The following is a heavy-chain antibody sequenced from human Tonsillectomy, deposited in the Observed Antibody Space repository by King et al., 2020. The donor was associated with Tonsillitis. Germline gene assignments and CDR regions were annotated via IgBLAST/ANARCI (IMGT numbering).Heavy chain of an antibody. J-gene: IGHJ4*02. CDR3: VGRGYSYGSTDY. V-gene: IGHV4-59*08. D-gene: IGHD5-18*01. Sequence: VQLQESGPGLVKPSETLSLTCTVSGGSISSYYWSWIRQPPGKGLEWIGYIYYSGSTNYNPSLKSRVTISVDTSKNQFSLKLSSVTAADTAVYYCVGRGYSYGSTDYWGQGTLVTVSS. CDR1: GGSISSYY. CDR2: IYYSGST.